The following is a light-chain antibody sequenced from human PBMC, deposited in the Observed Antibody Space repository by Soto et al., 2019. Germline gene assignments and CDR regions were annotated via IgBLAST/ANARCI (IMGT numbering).Light chain of an antibody. Sequence: QSALTQPPSVSRAPGQRVTISCTGSSSNIGSTYDVQWYQQLPGTAPKLLIHGNTNRPSGVPDRFSGSKSGTSASLAITGLQADNEADYYCQSYDDSLSVHYVFGTGPKVTVL. J-gene: IGLJ1*01. CDR2: GNT. CDR1: SSNIGSTYD. CDR3: QSYDDSLSVHYV. V-gene: IGLV1-40*01.